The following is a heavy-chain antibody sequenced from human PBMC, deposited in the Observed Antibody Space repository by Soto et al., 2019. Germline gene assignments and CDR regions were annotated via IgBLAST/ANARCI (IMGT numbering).Heavy chain of an antibody. CDR3: ARQGAIFGGDYYVGMDL. Sequence: QVQLQESGPGLVKPSGTLSLTCAVSGGSISSSDWWSWVRQSPGKGLEWIGEIYYSGSTNYNPSLKSRVTISVDKSKNKFFLKLHSVNAADTAVYYCARQGAIFGGDYYVGMDLWGQGTTVTVSS. D-gene: IGHD3-3*01. CDR1: GGSISSSDW. J-gene: IGHJ6*02. CDR2: IYYSGST. V-gene: IGHV4-4*02.